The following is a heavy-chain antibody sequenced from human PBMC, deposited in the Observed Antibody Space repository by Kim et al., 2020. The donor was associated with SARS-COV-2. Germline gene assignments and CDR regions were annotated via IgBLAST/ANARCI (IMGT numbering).Heavy chain of an antibody. CDR2: IYYSGST. Sequence: SETLSLTCTVSGGSISSYYWSWIRQPPGKGLEWIGYIYYSGSTNYNPSLKSRVTISVDTSKNQFSLKLSSVTAADTAVYYCARRTGNYGSGSYYRSKFDYWGQGTLVTVSS. V-gene: IGHV4-59*01. CDR3: ARRTGNYGSGSYYRSKFDY. J-gene: IGHJ4*02. D-gene: IGHD3-10*01. CDR1: GGSISSYY.